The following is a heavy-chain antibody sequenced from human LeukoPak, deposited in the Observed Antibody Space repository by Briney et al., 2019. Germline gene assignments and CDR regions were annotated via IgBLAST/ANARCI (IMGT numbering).Heavy chain of an antibody. D-gene: IGHD3-22*01. Sequence: GGSLRLSCAAPGFTFPDYGIHWVRQAPGKGLEWVSLISGDGGRKYYADSVKGRFTMSRDNSKNSLYLQMSSLRTEDTALYYCAKGMYYYDSSGHSLSLGYWGQGTLVTVSS. CDR2: ISGDGGRK. V-gene: IGHV3-43*02. CDR1: GFTFPDYG. CDR3: AKGMYYYDSSGHSLSLGY. J-gene: IGHJ4*02.